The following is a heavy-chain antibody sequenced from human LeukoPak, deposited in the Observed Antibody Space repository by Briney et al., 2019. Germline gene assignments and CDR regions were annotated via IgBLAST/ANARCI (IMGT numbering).Heavy chain of an antibody. CDR1: GFTFSNSA. CDR2: ISDSGAYT. V-gene: IGHV3-23*01. J-gene: IGHJ4*02. D-gene: IGHD2-2*01. Sequence: PGGSLRLSCAASGFTFSNSAMSWVRQPPGRGLEWVSAISDSGAYTFYADPMKGRSTISRDNSKDTVYLQMNSLRTEDAAIYYCGRSVSCGSSSCSYDYWGQGTLVTVSS. CDR3: GRSVSCGSSSCSYDY.